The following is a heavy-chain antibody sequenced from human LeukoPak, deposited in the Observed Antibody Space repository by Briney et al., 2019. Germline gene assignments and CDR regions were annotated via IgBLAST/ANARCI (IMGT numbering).Heavy chain of an antibody. Sequence: GGSLRLSCAASGFTFSIYGFHWERQAPGKGLEWVAVIWSDGSYKYYADSVKGRFTISRDDSKNTLYLQMNSLRAEDTAVYYCARDVRLQLFDYWGQGTLVTVFS. CDR2: IWSDGSYK. V-gene: IGHV3-33*08. J-gene: IGHJ4*02. D-gene: IGHD5-24*01. CDR1: GFTFSIYG. CDR3: ARDVRLQLFDY.